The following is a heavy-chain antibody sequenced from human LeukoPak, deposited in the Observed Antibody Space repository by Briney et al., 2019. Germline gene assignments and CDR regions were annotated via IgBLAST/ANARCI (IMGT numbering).Heavy chain of an antibody. J-gene: IGHJ6*03. D-gene: IGHD6-13*01. CDR2: IIPIFGTA. CDR3: ARGAGAAAGQYYYYYYMDV. Sequence: SVKVSCKASGGTFSSYAISWVRQAPGQGLEWMGGIIPIFGTANYAQKFQGRVTITTDESTSTAYMELSSLRSEDTAVYYCARGAGAAAGQYYYYYYMDVWGKGTTVSLSS. V-gene: IGHV1-69*05. CDR1: GGTFSSYA.